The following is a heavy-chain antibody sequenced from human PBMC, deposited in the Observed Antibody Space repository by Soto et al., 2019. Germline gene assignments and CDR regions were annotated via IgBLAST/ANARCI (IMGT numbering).Heavy chain of an antibody. CDR2: ISGSAATT. D-gene: IGHD6-13*01. J-gene: IGHJ4*02. CDR1: GFTFSSYA. CDR3: AKTEGYPYYFYY. Sequence: EVQLLESGGGLVQPGGSLRLSCAASGFTFSSYAMSWVRQAPGKGLEWVSAISGSAATTYFADSVKGRFTISRDNSKNTLYLQMTSLRAEDTAVYYCAKTEGYPYYFYYWGQGTLVTVSS. V-gene: IGHV3-23*01.